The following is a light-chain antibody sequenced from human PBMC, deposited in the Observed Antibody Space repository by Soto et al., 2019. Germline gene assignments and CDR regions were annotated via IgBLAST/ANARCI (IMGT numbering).Light chain of an antibody. V-gene: IGLV2-14*03. J-gene: IGLJ2*01. Sequence: QAVLTQPASVSGSPGQSITISCTGTSSDVGGYNDVSWYQHHPDKTPKLMIYDVNNRPSGVSNRFSGSKSGNTASLTISGLQAADEAAYYCSSYTSNTPRLVFGGGTQLTVL. CDR2: DVN. CDR3: SSYTSNTPRLV. CDR1: SSDVGGYND.